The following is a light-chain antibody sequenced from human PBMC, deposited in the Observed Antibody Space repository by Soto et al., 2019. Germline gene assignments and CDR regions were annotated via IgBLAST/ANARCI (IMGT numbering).Light chain of an antibody. J-gene: IGLJ2*01. CDR3: CSFALRSTLI. CDR1: SMDVGNYNL. V-gene: IGLV2-23*01. Sequence: QSVLTQPASVSGSPGQSITISSPGTSMDVGNYNLVSWYQQYPGKAPKLMIYEGGKRPSGVSNRFSGSKSGNTASLTISGLQAEDEADYYCCSFALRSTLIFGGGTKLTVL. CDR2: EGG.